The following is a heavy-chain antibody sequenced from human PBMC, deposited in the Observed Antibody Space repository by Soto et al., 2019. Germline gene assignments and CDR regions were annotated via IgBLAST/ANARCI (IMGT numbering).Heavy chain of an antibody. CDR1: GGSISSYY. V-gene: IGHV4-59*08. D-gene: IGHD5-12*01. CDR3: ARLTDGQRRDGYNNDAFDI. J-gene: IGHJ3*02. Sequence: QVQLQELGPGLVKPSETLSLTCTVSGGSISSYYWSWIRQPPGKGLEGIGYIYYSGSTNYNPSLKSRVTISVDTSKNQFSLKLSSVTAADTAVYYCARLTDGQRRDGYNNDAFDIWGQGTMVTVSS. CDR2: IYYSGST.